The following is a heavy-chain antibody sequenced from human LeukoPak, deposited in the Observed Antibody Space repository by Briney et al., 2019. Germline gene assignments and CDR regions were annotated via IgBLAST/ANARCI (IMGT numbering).Heavy chain of an antibody. CDR2: INEDENKR. J-gene: IGHJ4*02. V-gene: IGHV3-7*01. CDR1: GFSFNNYW. D-gene: IGHD3-10*01. Sequence: GGSLRLSCAASGFSFNNYWMTWFRQAPGKGLEWVATINEDENKRSYVDSVKGRFTISRDNAKNSLYLHMNSLKAEDTAVYYWTRDRGYYWRDYWGQGTLVSVPS. CDR3: TRDRGYYWRDY.